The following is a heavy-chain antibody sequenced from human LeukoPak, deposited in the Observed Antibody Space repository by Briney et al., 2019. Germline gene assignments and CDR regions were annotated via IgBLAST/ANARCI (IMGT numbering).Heavy chain of an antibody. Sequence: PSETLSLTCTGSGGSISSSSYYWGWIRQPPGKGLEWIGSIYYSGSTYYNPSLKSRVTISVDTSKNQFSLKLSSVTAADTAVYYCARAFPGSYSYWFDPWGQGTLVTVSS. J-gene: IGHJ5*02. CDR1: GGSISSSSYY. D-gene: IGHD1-26*01. CDR3: ARAFPGSYSYWFDP. V-gene: IGHV4-39*01. CDR2: IYYSGST.